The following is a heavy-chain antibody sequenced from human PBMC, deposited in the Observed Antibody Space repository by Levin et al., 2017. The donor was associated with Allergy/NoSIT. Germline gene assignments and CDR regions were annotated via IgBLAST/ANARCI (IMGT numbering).Heavy chain of an antibody. D-gene: IGHD2-2*02. CDR1: GYTFSSHG. V-gene: IGHV1-18*01. CDR3: ARDRSTSCCTEAFDI. CDR2: ISGDNGNT. Sequence: PWASVKVSCKASGYTFSSHGISWVRQAPGQGLEWMGWISGDNGNTNNAQKFQGRVTMTTDTFTSTAYMELRSLRSDDTAVYYCARDRSTSCCTEAFDIWGQGTMVTVSS. J-gene: IGHJ3*02.